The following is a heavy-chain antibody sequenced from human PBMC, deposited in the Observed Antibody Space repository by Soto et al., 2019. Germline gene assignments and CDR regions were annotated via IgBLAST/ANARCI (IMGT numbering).Heavy chain of an antibody. CDR3: AKDPLPYSSGWYAPD. CDR1: GFIFDDYA. J-gene: IGHJ4*02. V-gene: IGHV3-9*01. D-gene: IGHD6-19*01. CDR2: ISWNSGSI. Sequence: GGSLRLSCAASGFIFDDYAMHWVRQAPGKGLEWVSGISWNSGSIGYADSVKGRFTISRDNAKNSLYLQMNSLRAEDTALYYCAKDPLPYSSGWYAPDWGQGTLVTVSS.